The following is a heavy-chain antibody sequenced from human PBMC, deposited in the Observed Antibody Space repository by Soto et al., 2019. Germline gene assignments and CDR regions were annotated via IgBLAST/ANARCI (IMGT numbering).Heavy chain of an antibody. CDR2: INDSGST. D-gene: IGHD3-10*01. CDR1: GGSFSGYD. J-gene: IGHJ4*02. V-gene: IGHV4-34*01. CDR3: ARGVPGY. Sequence: QVQLQQWGAGLLKPSETLSLTCAVYGGSFSGYDWSWVRQPPGKGLEWIGEINDSGSTNYNPSLKSRVIISVDTSKNQFSLKLSSVTAADTAMYYCARGVPGYWGQGTLVTVSS.